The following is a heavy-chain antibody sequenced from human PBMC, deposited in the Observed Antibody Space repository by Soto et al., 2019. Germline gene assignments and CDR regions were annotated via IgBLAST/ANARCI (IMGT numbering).Heavy chain of an antibody. CDR2: IYQSGST. D-gene: IGHD3-22*01. V-gene: IGHV4-30-2*01. J-gene: IGHJ2*01. Sequence: PSETLSLTCAVSGCSISSGGYSWSWIRQPPGKGLEWIGYIYQSGSTYYNPSLKSRVTISVDWSKNQFALELSSVTAADTAVYYCARESRSSRYDSSGYSQFWFFDLWGRGTLVTVSS. CDR3: ARESRSSRYDSSGYSQFWFFDL. CDR1: GCSISSGGYS.